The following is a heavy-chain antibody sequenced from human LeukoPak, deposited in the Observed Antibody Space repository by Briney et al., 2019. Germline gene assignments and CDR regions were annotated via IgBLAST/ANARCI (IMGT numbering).Heavy chain of an antibody. V-gene: IGHV3-30-3*01. J-gene: IGHJ4*02. Sequence: GGSLRLSCAASGFIFSNYDMHWVRQAPGKGLEWVASISYDGGHKYYTDSVKGRFIFSRDNSKNTLYLQMNSLKTEDTAVYYCARQEGYYSDSWGQGTLVIVSS. CDR3: ARQEGYYSDS. CDR1: GFIFSNYD. CDR2: ISYDGGHK.